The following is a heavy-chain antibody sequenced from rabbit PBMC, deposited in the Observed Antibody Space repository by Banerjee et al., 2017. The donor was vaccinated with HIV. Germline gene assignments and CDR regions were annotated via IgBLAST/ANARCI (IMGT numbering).Heavy chain of an antibody. Sequence: QSLEESGGDLVKPGASLTLTCTASGFPFSSSYWICWVRQAPGKGLELIACIYTSSGRTYYASWAKGRFTISKTSSTTVTLQMTSLTAADTATYFCARKDTTYGYASPYFNLWGQGTLVTVS. CDR3: ARKDTTYGYASPYFNL. CDR2: IYTSSGRT. J-gene: IGHJ4*01. D-gene: IGHD6-1*01. CDR1: GFPFSSSYW. V-gene: IGHV1S40*01.